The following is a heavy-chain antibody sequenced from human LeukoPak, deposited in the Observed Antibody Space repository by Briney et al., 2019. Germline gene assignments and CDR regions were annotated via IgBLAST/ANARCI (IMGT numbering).Heavy chain of an antibody. CDR2: IYYSGST. J-gene: IGHJ3*02. Sequence: SETLSFTCTVSGGSISSGGYYWSWIRQHPGKGLEWIGYIYYSGSTYYNPSLKSRVTISVDTSKNQFSLKLSSVTAADTAVYYCASSELLGSVGSFDIWGQGTIVTVSS. D-gene: IGHD1-7*01. V-gene: IGHV4-31*03. CDR1: GGSISSGGYY. CDR3: ASSELLGSVGSFDI.